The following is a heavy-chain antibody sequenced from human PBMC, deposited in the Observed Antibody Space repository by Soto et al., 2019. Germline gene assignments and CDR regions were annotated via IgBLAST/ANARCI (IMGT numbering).Heavy chain of an antibody. CDR2: IIPIFGTA. J-gene: IGHJ4*02. Sequence: QVQLVQSGAEVKKPGSSVKVSCKASGGTFSSYAISWVRQAPGQGREWMGGIIPIFGTANYAQKFQGRVTITADKSTSTAYMELSSLRSEDTAVYYCARVGVYYDSSGYYGGFDYWGQGTLVTVSS. CDR1: GGTFSSYA. CDR3: ARVGVYYDSSGYYGGFDY. V-gene: IGHV1-69*06. D-gene: IGHD3-22*01.